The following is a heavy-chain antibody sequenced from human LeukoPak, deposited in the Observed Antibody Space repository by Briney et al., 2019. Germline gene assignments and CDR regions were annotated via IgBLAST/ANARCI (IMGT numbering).Heavy chain of an antibody. D-gene: IGHD6-19*01. J-gene: IGHJ3*02. CDR2: IYYSGST. CDR3: ARLAVWAGTSFDVFRI. V-gene: IGHV4-59*01. Sequence: SETPSLTCTVSGGSISSYYWGWIRQPAGKGLEWIGYIYYSGSTNYNPSLKSRVTISVDTSKNQFSLKLRSVTAADTAVYYCARLAVWAGTSFDVFRIWGPGTLDTVSS. CDR1: GGSISSYY.